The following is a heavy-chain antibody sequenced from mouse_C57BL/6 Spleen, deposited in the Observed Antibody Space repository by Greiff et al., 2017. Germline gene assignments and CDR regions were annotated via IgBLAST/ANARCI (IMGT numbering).Heavy chain of an antibody. V-gene: IGHV1-82*01. D-gene: IGHD2-4*01. J-gene: IGHJ3*01. CDR1: GYAFSSSW. CDR2: IYPGDGDT. CDR3: AREGYDYDFPGFAY. Sequence: VQLQESGPELVKPGASVKISCKASGYAFSSSWMNWVKQRPGKGLEWIGRIYPGDGDTNYNGKFKGKATLTADKSSSTAYMQLSSLTSEDSAVYFCAREGYDYDFPGFAYWGQGTLVTVSA.